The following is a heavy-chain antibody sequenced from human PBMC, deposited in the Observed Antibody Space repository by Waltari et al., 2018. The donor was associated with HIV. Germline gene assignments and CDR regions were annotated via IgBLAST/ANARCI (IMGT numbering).Heavy chain of an antibody. V-gene: IGHV4-34*01. Sequence: QVQLQQWGAGLLKPSETLSLTCAVYGGPFSDHYWSWVRQPPGKRLEWIGEINHGGSTNYNPSLKSRVTISVDTSKNQFSLKLSSVTAADTAVYYCARGNRFWSGYFSGPWFDPWGQGTLVTVSS. D-gene: IGHD3-3*01. CDR2: INHGGST. J-gene: IGHJ5*02. CDR3: ARGNRFWSGYFSGPWFDP. CDR1: GGPFSDHY.